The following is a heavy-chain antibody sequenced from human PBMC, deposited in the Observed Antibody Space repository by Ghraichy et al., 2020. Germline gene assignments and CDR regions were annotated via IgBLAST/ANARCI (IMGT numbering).Heavy chain of an antibody. CDR3: ARVPTMFGVAPWGMDI. CDR1: GTSISGFY. CDR2: IYYSGTT. J-gene: IGHJ6*02. Sequence: SETLSLTCTVSGTSISGFYWSWIRQLPGRGLEWIGHIYYSGTTNYSPSLKSRLTLSVDRSQNLVSLRLSSMTSADTAVYYCARVPTMFGVAPWGMDIWGQGTTVTVS. D-gene: IGHD3-3*01. V-gene: IGHV4-59*01.